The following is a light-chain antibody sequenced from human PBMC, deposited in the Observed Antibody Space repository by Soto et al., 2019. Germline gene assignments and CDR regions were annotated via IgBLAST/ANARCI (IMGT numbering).Light chain of an antibody. CDR3: QQRSNWPGT. Sequence: EIVLTQSPATLSLSPGVRATLSCRASQSVSSYLAWYQQKPGQAPRLLIYDASNRATGIPARFSGSGSGTDFTLTISSLEPEDFAVYYCQQRSNWPGTFGQGTKLEI. CDR1: QSVSSY. CDR2: DAS. J-gene: IGKJ2*01. V-gene: IGKV3-11*01.